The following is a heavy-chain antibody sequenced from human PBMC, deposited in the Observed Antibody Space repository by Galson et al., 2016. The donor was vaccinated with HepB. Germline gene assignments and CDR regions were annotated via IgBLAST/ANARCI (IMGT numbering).Heavy chain of an antibody. J-gene: IGHJ3*01. V-gene: IGHV4-4*07. CDR1: GGSISSYY. CDR3: ARALRGSSTRRNDALDV. CDR2: MYSSGSY. Sequence: ETLSLTCSVSGGSISSYYCNWIRQPAGKGLEWIGRMYSSGSYNYNPSLQSRVTMSVDTSKNQFSLKLSSVSAADTAVYYCARALRGSSTRRNDALDVWGQGIRVTVSS. D-gene: IGHD2-2*01.